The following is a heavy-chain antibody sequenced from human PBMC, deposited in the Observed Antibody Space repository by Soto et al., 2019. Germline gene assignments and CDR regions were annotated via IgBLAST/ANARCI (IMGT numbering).Heavy chain of an antibody. CDR2: ISAYNGNT. CDR3: AGDRSRLAMIVVVPVDP. D-gene: IGHD3-22*01. J-gene: IGHJ5*02. Sequence: QVQLVQSGAEVKKPGASVKVSCKASGYTFTSYGISWVRQAPGQGLEWRGWISAYNGNTNYAQKLQCRVTMTTDTSTSTAYKELRSLRSNDTAVYYCAGDRSRLAMIVVVPVDPWGQGTLVTVSS. CDR1: GYTFTSYG. V-gene: IGHV1-18*01.